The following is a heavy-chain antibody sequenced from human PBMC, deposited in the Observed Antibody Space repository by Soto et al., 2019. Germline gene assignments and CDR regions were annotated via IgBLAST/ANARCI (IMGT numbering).Heavy chain of an antibody. D-gene: IGHD5-12*01. CDR3: ARGPGGYNPNFDY. Sequence: SETLSLTCAVYGGSFSGYYWSWIRQPPGKGLEWIGEINHSGSTNYNPSLKSRVTISVDTSKNQFSLKLSSVTAADTAVYYCARGPGGYNPNFDYWGQGTLVTVSS. J-gene: IGHJ4*02. CDR2: INHSGST. CDR1: GGSFSGYY. V-gene: IGHV4-34*01.